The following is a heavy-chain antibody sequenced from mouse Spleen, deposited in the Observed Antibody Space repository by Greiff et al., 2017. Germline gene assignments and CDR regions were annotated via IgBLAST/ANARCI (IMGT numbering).Heavy chain of an antibody. CDR1: GFTFTDYY. J-gene: IGHJ3*01. CDR2: IRNKANGYTT. V-gene: IGHV7-3*02. CDR3: ARDEGLSAWFAY. D-gene: IGHD6-2*01. Sequence: EVKLVESGGGLVQPGGSLRLSCATSGFTFTDYYMSWVRQPPGKALEWLGFIRNKANGYTTEYSASVKGRFTISRDNSQSILYLQMNTLRAEDSATYYCARDEGLSAWFAYWGQGTLVTVSA.